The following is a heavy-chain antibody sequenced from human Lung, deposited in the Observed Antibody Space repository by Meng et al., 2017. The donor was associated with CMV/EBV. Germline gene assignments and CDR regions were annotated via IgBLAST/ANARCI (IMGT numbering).Heavy chain of an antibody. CDR1: GNSFTTYW. J-gene: IGHJ4*02. D-gene: IGHD3-10*01. Sequence: SXKVSGNSFTTYWIGWVRQMPGKGLEWMGIIYPHDSNTIYTPSFQGQVTISADKSVSTVYLQWDSLKASDTAIYYCARRDYYDLGSGNWGQGTXVTVAS. V-gene: IGHV5-51*01. CDR2: IYPHDSNT. CDR3: ARRDYYDLGSGN.